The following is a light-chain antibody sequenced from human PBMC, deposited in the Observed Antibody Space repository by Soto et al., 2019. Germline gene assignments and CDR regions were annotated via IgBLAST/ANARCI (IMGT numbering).Light chain of an antibody. J-gene: IGKJ1*01. CDR2: DAS. CDR1: QSVSSY. V-gene: IGKV3-11*01. CDR3: QQART. Sequence: EIVLTQSPATLSLSPGERATLSCRASQSVSSYLAWYQQKPGQAPRLLIYDASNRATGIPARFSSSGSGTDFTLTISSLEAEDSAVYYCQQARTFGQGTKVEIK.